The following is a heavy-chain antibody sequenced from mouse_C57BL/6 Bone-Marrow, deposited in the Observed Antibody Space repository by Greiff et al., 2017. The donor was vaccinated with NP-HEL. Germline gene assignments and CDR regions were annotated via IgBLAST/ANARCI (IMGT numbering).Heavy chain of an antibody. D-gene: IGHD1-1*01. J-gene: IGHJ3*01. V-gene: IGHV14-2*01. CDR2: IDPEDGET. CDR1: GFNITDYY. CDR3: ARARSPWFAY. Sequence: EVQLQQSGAELVKPGASVKLSCTASGFNITDYYMHWVKQRTEQGLEWIGRIDPEDGETKYAPKFQGKATMTADTSSNTAYLQLSSLTSEDTAVYYCARARSPWFAYWGQGTRVTVSA.